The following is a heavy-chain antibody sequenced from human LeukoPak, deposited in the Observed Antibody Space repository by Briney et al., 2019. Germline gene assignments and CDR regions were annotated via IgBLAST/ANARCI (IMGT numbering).Heavy chain of an antibody. D-gene: IGHD5-24*01. J-gene: IGHJ4*02. CDR3: ASCRDGYNYFDY. CDR2: INHSGST. V-gene: IGHV4-34*01. Sequence: SETLSLTCAVYGGSFGDYYWTWIRQPPGKGLEWIGEINHSGSTNYNPSLKNRVTISVDTSKKQFSLKLTSVTAADTAVYYCASCRDGYNYFDYWGLGTQVTVSS. CDR1: GGSFGDYY.